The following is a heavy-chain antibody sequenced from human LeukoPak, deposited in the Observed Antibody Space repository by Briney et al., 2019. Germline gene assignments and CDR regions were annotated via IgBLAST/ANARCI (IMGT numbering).Heavy chain of an antibody. D-gene: IGHD6-6*01. V-gene: IGHV4-59*08. CDR1: GGSISSYY. CDR2: IYYSGST. Sequence: SETLSLTCTVSGGSISSYYWSWIRQPPGKGLEWIGYIYYSGSTNYNPSLKSRVTISVDTSKNQFSLKPSSVTAADTAVYYCARLEYSGDAFDIWGQGTMVTVSS. J-gene: IGHJ3*02. CDR3: ARLEYSGDAFDI.